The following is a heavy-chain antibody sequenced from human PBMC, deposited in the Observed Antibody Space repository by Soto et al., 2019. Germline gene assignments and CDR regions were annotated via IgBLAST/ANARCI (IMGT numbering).Heavy chain of an antibody. D-gene: IGHD5-18*01. CDR1: VYTFTSYG. V-gene: IGHV1-18*01. CDR2: ISAYNDNT. CDR3: ARDTPRGYSYGLPTRGAFDI. J-gene: IGHJ3*02. Sequence: ASVKVSCKASVYTFTSYGSSWVRQAPGQGLEWMGWISAYNDNTNYAQKLQGRVTMTTDTSTSTAYMELRSLRYDDTAVYCCARDTPRGYSYGLPTRGAFDIWGQGTMVTVSS.